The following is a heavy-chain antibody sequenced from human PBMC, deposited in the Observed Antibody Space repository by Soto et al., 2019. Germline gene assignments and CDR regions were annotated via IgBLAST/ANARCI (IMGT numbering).Heavy chain of an antibody. D-gene: IGHD3-10*01. CDR3: ARGSYGMDV. CDR2: IYYSGST. V-gene: IGHV4-38-2*01. J-gene: IGHJ6*02. Sequence: PSETLSLTCAVSGYSISNGYEWGWIRQAPGKGLEWIGTIYYSGSTFYNPSLKSRVTISLDTSKNQFSLKLRSVTAADTAVFYCARGSYGMDVWGQGTTVTVSS. CDR1: GYSISNGYE.